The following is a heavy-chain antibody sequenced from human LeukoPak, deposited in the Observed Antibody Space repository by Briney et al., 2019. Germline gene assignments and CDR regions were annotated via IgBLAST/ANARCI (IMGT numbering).Heavy chain of an antibody. CDR3: ASEGYDYGDY. CDR2: ISSSGSTI. J-gene: IGHJ4*02. CDR1: GFIFSSYE. D-gene: IGHD2-15*01. V-gene: IGHV3-48*03. Sequence: GGSLRLSCAASGFIFSSYEMNWVRQAPGKGLEWVSYISSSGSTIYYADSVKGRFTISRDNAKNSLYLQMNSLRAEDTAVYYCASEGYDYGDYWGQGTLVTVSS.